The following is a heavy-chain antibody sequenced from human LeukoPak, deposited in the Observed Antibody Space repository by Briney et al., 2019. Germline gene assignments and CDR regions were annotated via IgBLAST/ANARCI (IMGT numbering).Heavy chain of an antibody. Sequence: GGSLRLSCAASGFVVSNNYMNWVRQAPGKGLEWVSVISSNGNTYYLDSVKGRFTISRDNSKNSLYLQMNSLRAEDTAVYYCSRGITGNMSPFDSWGQGTLVTVSS. D-gene: IGHD1-20*01. CDR3: SRGITGNMSPFDS. CDR2: ISSNGNT. V-gene: IGHV3-53*01. J-gene: IGHJ4*02. CDR1: GFVVSNNY.